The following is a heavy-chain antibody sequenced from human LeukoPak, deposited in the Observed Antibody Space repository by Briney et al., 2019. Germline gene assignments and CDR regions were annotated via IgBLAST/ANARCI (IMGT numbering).Heavy chain of an antibody. Sequence: GGSLRLSCAASGFTVSSNYMSWVRQAPGKGLEWVAFIRYDGSNKYYADSVKGRFTISRDNSKNTLYLQMNSLRAEDTAVYYCAKDRIVVVVAAEYYFDYWGQGTLVTVSS. J-gene: IGHJ4*02. D-gene: IGHD2-15*01. V-gene: IGHV3-30*02. CDR2: IRYDGSNK. CDR3: AKDRIVVVVAAEYYFDY. CDR1: GFTVSSNY.